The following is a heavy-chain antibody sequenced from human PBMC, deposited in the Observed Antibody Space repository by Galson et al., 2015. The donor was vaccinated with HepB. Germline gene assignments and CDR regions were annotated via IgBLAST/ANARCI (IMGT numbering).Heavy chain of an antibody. CDR3: AREADWFDP. J-gene: IGHJ5*02. Sequence: SVKVSCKASGYSFTTNSIHWVRQAPGQGLEWMGWINAGNGNTRYSQNFQGRVTISRDTSASTAYVELSSLTTEDTAVYYCAREADWFDPWGQGTLVTVSS. CDR2: INAGNGNT. V-gene: IGHV1-3*01. CDR1: GYSFTTNS.